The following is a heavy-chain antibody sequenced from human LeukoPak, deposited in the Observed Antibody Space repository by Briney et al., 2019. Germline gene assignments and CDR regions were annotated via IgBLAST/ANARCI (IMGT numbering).Heavy chain of an antibody. CDR2: ISYRGNT. CDR1: GGSISSYF. D-gene: IGHD2-21*02. J-gene: IGHJ4*02. V-gene: IGHV4-59*01. CDR3: ARHSPYCGGDCYPDY. Sequence: SETLSLTCTVSGGSISSYFWSWVRQPPGKGLDWIGYISYRGNTDYNPSLKSRVTISLDTSKNQFSLKLSSVTAADTAVYYCARHSPYCGGDCYPDYWGQGTLVTVSS.